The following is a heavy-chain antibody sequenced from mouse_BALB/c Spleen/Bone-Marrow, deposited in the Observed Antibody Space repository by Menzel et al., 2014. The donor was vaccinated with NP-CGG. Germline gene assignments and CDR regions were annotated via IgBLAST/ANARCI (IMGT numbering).Heavy chain of an antibody. Sequence: EVQRVESGGDLVKPGGSLKLSCAASGFTFSSYGMSWVRQTPDKRLEWVATISSGGSYTYYPDGVKGRFTIARDNAKNSLYLQMSSLKSEDTDMYYCARIYYSNYVNYWGQGTTLTVSS. V-gene: IGHV5-6*01. CDR3: ARIYYSNYVNY. CDR1: GFTFSSYG. J-gene: IGHJ2*01. D-gene: IGHD2-5*01. CDR2: ISSGGSYT.